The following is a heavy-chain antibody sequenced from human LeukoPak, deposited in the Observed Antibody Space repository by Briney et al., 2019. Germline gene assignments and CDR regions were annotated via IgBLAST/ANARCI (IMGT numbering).Heavy chain of an antibody. CDR1: GFTFSSYA. D-gene: IGHD2-2*01. Sequence: GGSLRLSCAASGFTFSSYAMSWVRQPPGKGLVWVARITSDGSSTTYAESVKGRFTISRDNAKNTLYLQMNSLRAEDTAVYYCARDWYHAIDYWGQGTLVTVSS. CDR2: ITSDGSST. J-gene: IGHJ4*02. V-gene: IGHV3-74*03. CDR3: ARDWYHAIDY.